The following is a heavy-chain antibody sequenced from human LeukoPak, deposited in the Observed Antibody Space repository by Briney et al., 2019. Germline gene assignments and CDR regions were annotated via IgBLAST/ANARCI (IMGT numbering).Heavy chain of an antibody. CDR3: ARDAEMTTIRYFDY. V-gene: IGHV4-61*02. CDR2: IYTSGST. J-gene: IGHJ4*02. Sequence: SQTLSLTCTVSGGSISSGSYYWSWIRQPAGKGLEWIGRIYTSGSTNYNPSLKSRVTISVDTSKNQFSLKLRSVTAADTAVYYCARDAEMTTIRYFDYWGQGTLVTVSS. CDR1: GGSISSGSYY. D-gene: IGHD5-24*01.